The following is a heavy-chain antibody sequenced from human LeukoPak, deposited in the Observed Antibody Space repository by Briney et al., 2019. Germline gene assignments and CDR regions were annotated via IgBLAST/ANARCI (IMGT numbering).Heavy chain of an antibody. J-gene: IGHJ4*02. D-gene: IGHD6-19*01. V-gene: IGHV4-4*07. Sequence: SETLSLTCTVSGGSISSYYWNWIRQPAGKGLEWIGRIYSGGSTSYNPSLKSRVTMSLDTSKNQFSLKLSSVTAADTAVYYCARSDSGSGWDYFDYWGQGALVTVSS. CDR3: ARSDSGSGWDYFDY. CDR2: IYSGGST. CDR1: GGSISSYY.